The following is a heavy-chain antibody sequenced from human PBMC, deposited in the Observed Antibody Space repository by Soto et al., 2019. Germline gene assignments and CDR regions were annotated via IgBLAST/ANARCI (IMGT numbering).Heavy chain of an antibody. CDR2: IYYSGST. CDR3: AHYSCGRAFDS. Sequence: PSETLSLTCTVSGGSISSGDYYWSWIRQPPAKGLEWIGYIYYSGSTYYNPSLKSRVTISVDTSKNQFSLKLSSVTAADTAVYYCAHYSCGRAFDSWGQGTMVTVSS. J-gene: IGHJ3*02. V-gene: IGHV4-30-4*01. CDR1: GGSISSGDYY. D-gene: IGHD5-18*01.